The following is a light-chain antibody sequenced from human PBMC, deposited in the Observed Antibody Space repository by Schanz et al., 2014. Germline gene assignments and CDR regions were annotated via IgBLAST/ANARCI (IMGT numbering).Light chain of an antibody. CDR1: QSVSSY. V-gene: IGKV3-15*01. Sequence: EIVLTQSPGTLSLSPGERATLSCRASQSVSSYLAWYQQKPGQAPRLLIYAASTRATGIPARFSGSGSGTEFTLTITSLQSEDFGVYYCQQYNNWPPLYTFGQGTKLEIK. CDR2: AAS. J-gene: IGKJ2*01. CDR3: QQYNNWPPLYT.